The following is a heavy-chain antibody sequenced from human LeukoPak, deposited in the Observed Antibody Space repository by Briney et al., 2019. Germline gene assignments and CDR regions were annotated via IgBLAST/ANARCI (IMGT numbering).Heavy chain of an antibody. CDR3: ARVRLQVMDY. D-gene: IGHD5-24*01. J-gene: IGHJ4*02. CDR1: EFTFTSYE. Sequence: GGSLRLSCAASEFTFTSYELNWVRQAPGKGLEWVSYISSNGATIYSADSVKGRFTISRDNAKNSLYLQMNSLRAEDTALYYCARVRLQVMDYWGQGTLVTVSS. CDR2: ISSNGATI. V-gene: IGHV3-48*03.